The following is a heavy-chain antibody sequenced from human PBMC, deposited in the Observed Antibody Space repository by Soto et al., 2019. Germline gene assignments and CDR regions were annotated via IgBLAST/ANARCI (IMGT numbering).Heavy chain of an antibody. CDR3: ARIPVDTSMIYWLDP. CDR2: IYYSGNT. CDR1: GGSVSSGDYY. J-gene: IGHJ5*02. Sequence: SETLSLTCTISGGSVSSGDYYWSWIRQPPGKGLEWIGYIYYSGNTNYNPSLKSRVIISVDTSKNLFSLKLTSVTAADTAVYYCARIPVDTSMIYWLDPWGQGTLVTVSS. V-gene: IGHV4-61*08. D-gene: IGHD5-18*01.